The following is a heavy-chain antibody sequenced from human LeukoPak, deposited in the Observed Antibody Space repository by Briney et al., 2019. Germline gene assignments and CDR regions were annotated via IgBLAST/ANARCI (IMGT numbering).Heavy chain of an antibody. J-gene: IGHJ4*02. D-gene: IGHD3-22*01. CDR3: ARANYDSSGYYYNY. Sequence: GGSLRLSCAASGFTVSTNYVSWVRQAPGKGLEWVSVIYSGGSTYYADSVKCQFTISRDNSKNTLYLQMNSLRAEDTAVYYCARANYDSSGYYYNYWGQGTLVTVSP. V-gene: IGHV3-66*02. CDR2: IYSGGST. CDR1: GFTVSTNY.